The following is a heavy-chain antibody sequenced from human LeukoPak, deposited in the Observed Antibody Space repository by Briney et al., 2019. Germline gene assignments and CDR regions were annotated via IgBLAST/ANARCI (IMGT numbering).Heavy chain of an antibody. CDR2: IKSKADGGTT. V-gene: IGHV3-15*01. J-gene: IGHJ3*02. CDR3: TTAVVRGLNAFDI. CDR1: GFTFTNAW. Sequence: GGSLRLSCAASGFTFTNAWMNWVRQAPGKGLEWVGRIKSKADGGTTNYAAPVKGRFTISRDDSKNTLYLQMNSLKTEDTAVYYCTTAVVRGLNAFDIWGQGTMVTVSS. D-gene: IGHD3-10*01.